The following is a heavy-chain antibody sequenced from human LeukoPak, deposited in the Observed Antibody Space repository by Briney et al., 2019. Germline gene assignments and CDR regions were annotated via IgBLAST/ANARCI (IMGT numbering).Heavy chain of an antibody. CDR3: ARLLGEATIYDL. CDR1: GFTFSSYS. Sequence: GGSLRLSCAASGFTFSSYSMNWVRQAPGKGLEWVSSISSSSSYIYYADSVKGRFTISRDNAKNSLYLQMNSLRVEDTAMYYCARLLGEATIYDLWGQGTPVTVSS. D-gene: IGHD3-16*01. CDR2: ISSSSSYI. J-gene: IGHJ5*02. V-gene: IGHV3-21*01.